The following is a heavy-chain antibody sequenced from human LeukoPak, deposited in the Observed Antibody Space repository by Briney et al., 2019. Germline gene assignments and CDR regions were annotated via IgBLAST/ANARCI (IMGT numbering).Heavy chain of an antibody. D-gene: IGHD1-26*01. J-gene: IGHJ6*03. V-gene: IGHV4-4*09. CDR3: ASSPPRGKYYYYYYMDV. CDR2: IYSSGST. Sequence: SETLSLTCSVCGGSISSYYWSWIRQPPGKGLEEIGYIYSSGSTNYNPSLKSRVTISVDTSKNQFSLKLSSVTAADTAVYYRASSPPRGKYYYYYYMDVWGKGTTVTVSS. CDR1: GGSISSYY.